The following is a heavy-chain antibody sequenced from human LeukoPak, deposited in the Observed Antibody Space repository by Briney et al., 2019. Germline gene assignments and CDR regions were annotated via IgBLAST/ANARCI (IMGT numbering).Heavy chain of an antibody. Sequence: PGGSLRLSCAASGFTFSSYAMSWVRQAPGKGLEWVSAISGSGGSTYYADSVKGRFTIPRDNSKNTLYLQMNSLRAEDTAVYYCAKVLNSGWPRDYYYYGMDVWGQGTTVTVSS. D-gene: IGHD6-19*01. CDR1: GFTFSSYA. V-gene: IGHV3-23*01. CDR3: AKVLNSGWPRDYYYYGMDV. J-gene: IGHJ6*02. CDR2: ISGSGGST.